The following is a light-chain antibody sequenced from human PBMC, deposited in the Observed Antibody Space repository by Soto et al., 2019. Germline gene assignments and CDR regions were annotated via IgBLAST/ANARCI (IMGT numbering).Light chain of an antibody. CDR1: NNDVGSYNF. CDR2: EGS. CDR3: CSYAGGGTYV. Sequence: QSALTQPASVSGSPGQSITISCTGTNNDVGSYNFVSWYQQHPGKAPKLMIYEGSRRPSGISNRFSASKSGTTASLTISGVQAEDEADYYCCSYAGGGTYVFGTGTKLTVL. J-gene: IGLJ1*01. V-gene: IGLV2-23*01.